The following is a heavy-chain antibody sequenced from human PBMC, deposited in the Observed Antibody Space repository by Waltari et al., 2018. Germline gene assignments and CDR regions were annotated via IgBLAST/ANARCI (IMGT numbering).Heavy chain of an antibody. Sequence: QVQLVQSGDEVKKPGASVKVSCKASGYTFTSYGIRWVRQAPGQGLEWMGWISAYNGNTNYAQKLQGRVTVTTDTSTSTAYMELRSLRSDDTAVYYCARDGPDPIVGVAHDAFDIWGQGTMVTVSS. CDR3: ARDGPDPIVGVAHDAFDI. CDR1: GYTFTSYG. V-gene: IGHV1-18*01. D-gene: IGHD1-26*01. CDR2: ISAYNGNT. J-gene: IGHJ3*02.